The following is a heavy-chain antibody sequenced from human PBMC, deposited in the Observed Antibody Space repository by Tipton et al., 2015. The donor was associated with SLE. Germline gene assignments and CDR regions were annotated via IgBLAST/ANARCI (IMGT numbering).Heavy chain of an antibody. CDR1: GDPITNFY. D-gene: IGHD3-16*01. CDR3: AGDRFGYNFFDP. V-gene: IGHV4-59*01. J-gene: IGHJ5*02. Sequence: TLSLTCTVSGDPITNFYWGWIRQPPGKGPECIGYIYHTGSTRLNPSLESRVTMSVDTSKNQFSLKLSSVTAADTAIYYCAGDRFGYNFFDPWGQGTLVTVSS. CDR2: IYHTGST.